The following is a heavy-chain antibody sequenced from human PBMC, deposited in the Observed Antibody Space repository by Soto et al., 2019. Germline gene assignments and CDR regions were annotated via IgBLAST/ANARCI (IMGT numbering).Heavy chain of an antibody. J-gene: IGHJ5*02. V-gene: IGHV1-8*01. Sequence: GASVKVSCKASGYTFTSYDSNWVRQATGQGLEWMGWMNPNSGNTGYAQKFQGRVTMTRNTSISTAYMELSSLRSEDTAVYYCARAKDVAAAYWFDPWGQGTLVTVSS. CDR2: MNPNSGNT. CDR3: ARAKDVAAAYWFDP. CDR1: GYTFTSYD. D-gene: IGHD6-13*01.